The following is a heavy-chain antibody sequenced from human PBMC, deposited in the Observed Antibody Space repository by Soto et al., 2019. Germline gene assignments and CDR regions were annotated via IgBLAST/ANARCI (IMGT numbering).Heavy chain of an antibody. D-gene: IGHD3-10*01. J-gene: IGHJ3*02. Sequence: SETLSLTCTVSGGSVSSYYWSWIRQPPGKGLEWIGYIYYSGSTNYNPSLKSRVTISVDTSKNQFSLKLSSVTAADTAVYYCARVWGGAFDIWGQGTMVTVSS. V-gene: IGHV4-59*02. CDR3: ARVWGGAFDI. CDR2: IYYSGST. CDR1: GGSVSSYY.